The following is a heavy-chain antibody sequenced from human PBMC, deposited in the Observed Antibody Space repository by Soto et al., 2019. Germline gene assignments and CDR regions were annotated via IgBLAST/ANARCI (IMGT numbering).Heavy chain of an antibody. CDR1: GYTLTSYY. Sequence: GGSVQVSCKASGYTLTSYYMHWVRQAPGQGLEWGGIINPSGGSTSYAHKFQGRVTMTRDTSMSTVYMELSSLRSEDTAVYYCARALLRYFDWILPYFDYWGQGTLVTVSS. CDR3: ARALLRYFDWILPYFDY. CDR2: INPSGGST. J-gene: IGHJ4*02. D-gene: IGHD3-9*01. V-gene: IGHV1-46*01.